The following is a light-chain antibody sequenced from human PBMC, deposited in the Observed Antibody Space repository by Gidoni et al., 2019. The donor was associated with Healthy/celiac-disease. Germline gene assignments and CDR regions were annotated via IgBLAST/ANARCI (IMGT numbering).Light chain of an antibody. V-gene: IGKV1-13*02. CDR1: QGISSA. CDR3: KKFNTA. J-gene: IGKJ5*01. Sequence: IQLTQSPSSLSASVGDRVTMTCRASQGISSALGWYQQKPGKAPKLLFYDASSLESGVPSRFRGSREGTEFTISISSLQPEDFETYYCKKFNTAFGQGTRLEIK. CDR2: DAS.